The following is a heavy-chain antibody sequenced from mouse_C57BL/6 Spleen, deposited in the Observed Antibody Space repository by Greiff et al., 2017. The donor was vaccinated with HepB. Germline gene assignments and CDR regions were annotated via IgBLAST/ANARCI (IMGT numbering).Heavy chain of an antibody. V-gene: IGHV1-20*01. CDR3: ARRMVTTYYFDY. CDR1: GYSFTGYF. J-gene: IGHJ2*01. CDR2: INPYNGDT. Sequence: DVKLVESGPELVKPGDSVKISCKASGYSFTGYFMNWVMQSHGKSLEWIGRINPYNGDTFYNQKFKGKATLTVDKSSSTAHMELRSLTSEDSAVYYCARRMVTTYYFDYRGQGTTLTVSS. D-gene: IGHD2-2*01.